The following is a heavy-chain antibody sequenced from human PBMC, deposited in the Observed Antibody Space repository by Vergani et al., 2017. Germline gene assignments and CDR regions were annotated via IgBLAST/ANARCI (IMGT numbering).Heavy chain of an antibody. CDR2: VYYSGTT. D-gene: IGHD3/OR15-3a*01. Sequence: QLQLQESDSRLVNPSQTLSLTCTLSGDAISRDTYSWNWVRQPPGKPLEWIGHVYYSGTTYHNPSLGGRVTMSIDKSKNHFSLTLTSVTAADSAFYFCARGQTGYSRDWSTYFFYMDVWGKGTTVTVSS. CDR3: ARGQTGYSRDWSTYFFYMDV. CDR1: GDAISRDTYS. V-gene: IGHV4-30-2*01. J-gene: IGHJ6*03.